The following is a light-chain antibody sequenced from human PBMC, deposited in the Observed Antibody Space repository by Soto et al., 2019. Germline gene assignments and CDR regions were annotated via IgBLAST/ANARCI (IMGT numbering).Light chain of an antibody. CDR2: EVS. CDR1: SSDVGGYNY. V-gene: IGLV2-14*01. CDR3: SSYTSSSIVV. J-gene: IGLJ2*01. Sequence: QSALTQPPSASGSPGQSVTLSCTGTSSDVGGYNYVSWYQQHPGKAPKLMIYEVSNRPSGVSNRFSGSKSGNTASLTISGLQAEDEADYYCSSYTSSSIVVFGGGTKLTVL.